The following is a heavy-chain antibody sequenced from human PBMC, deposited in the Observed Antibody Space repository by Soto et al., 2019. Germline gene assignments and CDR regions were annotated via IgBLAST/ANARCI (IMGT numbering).Heavy chain of an antibody. D-gene: IGHD3-3*01. CDR2: ISGSGAVT. Sequence: GGSLRLSCAASGFTFKNFAMSWVRQAPGKGLEWVATISGSGAVTHYADSVKGRFSISRDSSNSTLSLHTSGLRAEDTAIYYCAPVSPLRFFVRWGQGTLVTVSS. J-gene: IGHJ4*02. CDR3: APVSPLRFFVR. CDR1: GFTFKNFA. V-gene: IGHV3-23*01.